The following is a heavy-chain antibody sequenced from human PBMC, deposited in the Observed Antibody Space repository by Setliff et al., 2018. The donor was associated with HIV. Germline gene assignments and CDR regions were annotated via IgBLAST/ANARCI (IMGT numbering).Heavy chain of an antibody. V-gene: IGHV1-2*02. J-gene: IGHJ4*02. CDR1: GYTFTDYF. Sequence: GASEMVSCKASGYTFTDYFLHWVRQAPGQGLEWMGWISPNNGDTTIPRRFRGRVTLTRDTSINTAYLELSGLRSDDTAVYFCARQLSNSFDSWGQGNLVTVSS. D-gene: IGHD1-1*01. CDR2: ISPNNGDT. CDR3: ARQLSNSFDS.